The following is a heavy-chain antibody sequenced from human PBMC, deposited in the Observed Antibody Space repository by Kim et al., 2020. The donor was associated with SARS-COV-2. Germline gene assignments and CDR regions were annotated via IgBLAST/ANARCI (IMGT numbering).Heavy chain of an antibody. V-gene: IGHV4-30-4*01. CDR1: GGSISSGDYY. D-gene: IGHD4-17*01. CDR2: IYYSGST. CDR3: ARDNYDYGDYVGEYYYYGMDV. Sequence: SETLSLTCTVSGGSISSGDYYWSWIRQPPGKGLEWIGYIYYSGSTYYNPSLKSRVTISVETSKNQFSLKLSSVTAADTAVYYCARDNYDYGDYVGEYYYYGMDVWGQGTTVTVSS. J-gene: IGHJ6*02.